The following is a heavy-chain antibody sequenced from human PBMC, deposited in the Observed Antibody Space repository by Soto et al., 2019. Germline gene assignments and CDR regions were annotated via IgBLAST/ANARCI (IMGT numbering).Heavy chain of an antibody. CDR1: GGSISSGGYS. V-gene: IGHV4-30-2*01. Sequence: SETLSLTCAVSGGSISSGGYSWSWIRQPPGKGLEWIGYIYHSGSTYYNPSLKSRATISVDRSKNQFSLKLSSVTAADTAVYYCARAVSGVFDYWGQGTLVTVSS. CDR3: ARAVSGVFDY. D-gene: IGHD2-15*01. J-gene: IGHJ4*02. CDR2: IYHSGST.